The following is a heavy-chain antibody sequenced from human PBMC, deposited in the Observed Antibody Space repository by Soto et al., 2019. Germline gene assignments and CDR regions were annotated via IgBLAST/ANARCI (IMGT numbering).Heavy chain of an antibody. CDR3: ARDLRYGGEWFDP. V-gene: IGHV1-3*01. CDR1: GYTFTSYA. CDR2: INAGNGNT. D-gene: IGHD2-21*01. J-gene: IGHJ5*02. Sequence: QVQLVQSGAEVKKPGASVKVSCKASGYTFTSYAMHWVRQAPGQRLEWMGWINAGNGNTKYSQKFQGRVTITRDTXASTAYMELSSLRSEDTAVYYCARDLRYGGEWFDPWGQGTLVTVSS.